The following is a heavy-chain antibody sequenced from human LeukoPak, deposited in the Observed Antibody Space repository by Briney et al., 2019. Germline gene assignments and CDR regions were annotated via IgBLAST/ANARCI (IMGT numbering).Heavy chain of an antibody. CDR1: GYAFTSYD. V-gene: IGHV1-8*01. CDR3: ARYNLDRRYNWFDP. J-gene: IGHJ5*02. D-gene: IGHD1-1*01. CDR2: MNPNSGNT. Sequence: ASVKVSCKASGYAFTSYDINWVRQATGQGLEWMGWMNPNSGNTGYAQKFQGRVTMTRNTSISTAYMELSSLRSEDTAVYYCARYNLDRRYNWFDPWGQGTLVTVSS.